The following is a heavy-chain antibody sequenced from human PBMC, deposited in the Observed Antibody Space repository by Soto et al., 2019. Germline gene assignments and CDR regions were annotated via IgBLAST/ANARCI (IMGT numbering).Heavy chain of an antibody. V-gene: IGHV3-30*18. J-gene: IGHJ6*02. CDR2: ISYDGSNK. D-gene: IGHD2-15*01. CDR1: GFTFSSYG. Sequence: QVQLVESGGGVVQPGRSLRLSCAASGFTFSSYGMHWVRQAPGKGLEWVAVISYDGSNKYYADSVKGRFTISRDNSKNTLYLQMNSLRAEDTAVYYCAKDLVDYSLGMDVWGQGTTVTVSS. CDR3: AKDLVDYSLGMDV.